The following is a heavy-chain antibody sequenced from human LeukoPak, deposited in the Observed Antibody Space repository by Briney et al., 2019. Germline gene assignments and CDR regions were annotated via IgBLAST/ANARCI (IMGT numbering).Heavy chain of an antibody. D-gene: IGHD2-2*01. V-gene: IGHV4-61*09. CDR1: GGSVSSGTYY. Sequence: MASQTLSLTCTVSGGSVSSGTYYWSWIRQPAGKGLEWIGHIYTSESTNYNPSLMSRVTISVDTSTNQFSLKLTSVTAADTAVYYCARDDWTYCSSTTCPDAYIWGQGTMVTVSS. CDR3: ARDDWTYCSSTTCPDAYI. CDR2: IYTSEST. J-gene: IGHJ3*02.